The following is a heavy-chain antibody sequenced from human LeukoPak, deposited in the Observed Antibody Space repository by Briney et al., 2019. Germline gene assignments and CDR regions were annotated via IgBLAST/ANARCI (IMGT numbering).Heavy chain of an antibody. Sequence: SETLSLTCGVSGYSISSGYYWGWIRQSPGKGLEWIGSIFHSGKTYYNLSLTSRVTISVDTSKNQFSLKLTSETAADTAVYYCARGDIPDFWGQGTLVTVSS. CDR2: IFHSGKT. J-gene: IGHJ4*02. V-gene: IGHV4-38-2*01. CDR1: GYSISSGYY. CDR3: ARGDIPDF. D-gene: IGHD2-21*01.